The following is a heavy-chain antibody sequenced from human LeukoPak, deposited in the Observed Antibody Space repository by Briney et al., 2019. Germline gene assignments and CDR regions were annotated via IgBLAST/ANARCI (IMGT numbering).Heavy chain of an antibody. CDR3: AREYQLPKWNWFDP. Sequence: PSETLSLTCAVSGYSISSGYYWGWIRQPPGKGLEWIGSIYHSGSTYYNPSLKSQVTISVDTSKNQFSLKLSSVTAADTAVYYCAREYQLPKWNWFDPWGQGTLVTVSS. V-gene: IGHV4-38-2*02. CDR2: IYHSGST. CDR1: GYSISSGYY. D-gene: IGHD2-2*01. J-gene: IGHJ5*02.